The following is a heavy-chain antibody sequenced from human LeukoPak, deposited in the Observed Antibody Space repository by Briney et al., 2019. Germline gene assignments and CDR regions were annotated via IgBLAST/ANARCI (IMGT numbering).Heavy chain of an antibody. J-gene: IGHJ3*02. CDR3: AIPRDRIVVVPNDAFDI. CDR1: GFTVSSNY. V-gene: IGHV3-53*05. Sequence: PGGSLRLSCAASGFTVSSNYMSWVRQAPGKGLEWVSVIYSGGSTYYADSVKGRFTISRDNSKNTLYLQMNSLRAEDTAVYYCAIPRDRIVVVPNDAFDIWGQGTMVTVSS. CDR2: IYSGGST. D-gene: IGHD2-2*01.